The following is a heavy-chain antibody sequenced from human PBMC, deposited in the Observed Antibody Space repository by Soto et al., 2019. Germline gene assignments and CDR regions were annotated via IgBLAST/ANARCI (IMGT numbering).Heavy chain of an antibody. V-gene: IGHV3-66*01. D-gene: IGHD4-17*01. CDR2: IYDGGNT. Sequence: EVQLVESGGRLVQPGGSLRLSCAFSGFPVSRNYMSWVRQTPGKGLEWVSVIYDGGNTNYADSVKGRFTISRDNSKNTLYLQMNSLRAEDTALYYCARDCRGDYSWENWGQGTLVTVSS. CDR3: ARDCRGDYSWEN. J-gene: IGHJ4*02. CDR1: GFPVSRNY.